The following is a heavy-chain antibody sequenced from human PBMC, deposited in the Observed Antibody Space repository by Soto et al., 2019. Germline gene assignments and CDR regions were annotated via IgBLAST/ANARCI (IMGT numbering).Heavy chain of an antibody. D-gene: IGHD5-12*01. CDR3: AKDPDIQGMDV. V-gene: IGHV3-30*18. J-gene: IGHJ6*02. Sequence: QVQLVESGGGVVQPGRSLRLSCAASGFTFSSYGMHWVRQAPGKGLEWVAVISYDGSNKYYADSVKGRFTISRDNSKNTLYLQMNSLRAEDTAVYYCAKDPDIQGMDVWGQGTTVTVSS. CDR2: ISYDGSNK. CDR1: GFTFSSYG.